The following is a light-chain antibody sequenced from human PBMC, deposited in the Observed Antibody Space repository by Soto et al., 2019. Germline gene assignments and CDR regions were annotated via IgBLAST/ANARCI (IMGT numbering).Light chain of an antibody. V-gene: IGKV3-15*01. CDR1: QSVSSN. Sequence: EIVMPQSPATLSVSPLEKAPLSCRASQSVSSNLAWYQQKPGQAPRLLIYGASTRATGIPARFSGSGSGTEFTLTISSLQSEDFAVYYCQQYNNWPPWKFGQGTKV. CDR2: GAS. J-gene: IGKJ1*01. CDR3: QQYNNWPPWK.